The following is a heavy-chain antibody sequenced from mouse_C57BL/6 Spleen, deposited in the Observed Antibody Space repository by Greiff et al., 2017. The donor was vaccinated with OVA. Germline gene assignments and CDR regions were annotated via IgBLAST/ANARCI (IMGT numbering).Heavy chain of an antibody. J-gene: IGHJ3*01. CDR2: IYPGDGDT. D-gene: IGHD2-3*01. CDR3: ARSGYDGYAWFAY. Sequence: VQRVESGPELVKPGASVKISCKASGYAFSSSWMNWVKQRPGKGLEWIGRIYPGDGDTNYNGKFKGKATLTADKSSSTAYMQLSSLTSEDSAVYFCARSGYDGYAWFAYWGQGTLVTVSA. CDR1: GYAFSSSW. V-gene: IGHV1-82*01.